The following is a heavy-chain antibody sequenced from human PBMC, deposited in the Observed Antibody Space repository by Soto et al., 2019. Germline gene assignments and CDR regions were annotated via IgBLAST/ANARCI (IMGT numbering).Heavy chain of an antibody. V-gene: IGHV3-21*04. CDR3: AKDRAGREVPSPFDI. CDR2: ISSSSSYI. J-gene: IGHJ3*02. D-gene: IGHD6-19*01. CDR1: GFTFSNYT. Sequence: PGGSLRLSCAASGFTFSNYTMHWVRQAPGKGLEWVSSISSSSSYIYYADPVKGRFTISRDNAKNSLYLQMNSLRAEDTALYYCAKDRAGREVPSPFDIWGQGTMVTVSS.